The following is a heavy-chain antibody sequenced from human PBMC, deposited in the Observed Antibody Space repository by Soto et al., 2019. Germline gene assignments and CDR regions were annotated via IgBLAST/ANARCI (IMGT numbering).Heavy chain of an antibody. CDR2: MNPNSGNT. D-gene: IGHD1-7*01. CDR1: GYTFTNYE. V-gene: IGHV1-8*01. J-gene: IGHJ4*02. Sequence: QVQLVQSGAEVKKPGASVKVSCKASGYTFTNYEINWVRQATGQGLEWMGWMNPNSGNTAYAQKFQGRVTMTRNASISTAYMELSSLSSEDTAVYYCARGHHWNFPEFDYWGQGTLVTVSS. CDR3: ARGHHWNFPEFDY.